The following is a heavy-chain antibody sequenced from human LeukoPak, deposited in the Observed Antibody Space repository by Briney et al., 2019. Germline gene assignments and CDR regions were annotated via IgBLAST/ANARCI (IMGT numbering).Heavy chain of an antibody. CDR3: ARADDSSGYYYYYYFDY. Sequence: PSETLSLTCTVSGGSLSSGPYNWSWIRQRPGKGLEWIGYTNYSGTTYYNPSLKSPALISIDTSKNQFSLKLSSVTAADTAVYYCARADDSSGYYYYYYFDYWGQGALITVSS. J-gene: IGHJ4*02. CDR2: TNYSGTT. CDR1: GGSLSSGPYN. V-gene: IGHV4-31*01. D-gene: IGHD3-22*01.